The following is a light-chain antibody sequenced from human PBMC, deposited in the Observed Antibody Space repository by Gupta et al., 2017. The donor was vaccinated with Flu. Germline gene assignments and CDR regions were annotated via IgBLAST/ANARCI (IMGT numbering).Light chain of an antibody. Sequence: EDRVTISCRASQIISTYLNGYQQRPREAPTLLSLSASTLRDGGPSRCSSSGSGAAYILIISSLRPEEFAAYYCRQSYSTHPTFGQGTRLAIK. CDR1: QIISTY. V-gene: IGKV1-39*01. CDR2: SAS. CDR3: RQSYSTHPT. J-gene: IGKJ5*01.